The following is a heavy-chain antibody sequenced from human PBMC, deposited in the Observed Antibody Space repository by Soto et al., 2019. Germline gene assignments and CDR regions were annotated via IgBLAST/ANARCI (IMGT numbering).Heavy chain of an antibody. CDR3: ARGPNSDC. J-gene: IGHJ4*02. V-gene: IGHV3-53*01. Sequence: PGGSLRLSCAASGFSVGGNYMSWVRQAPGKGLELVSLIYSGGNPFYADSMKGRFTLSRDNSNNMLYLQMDSLRAEDTAVSYCARGPNSDCWGQGTMVTV. CDR1: GFSVGGNY. CDR2: IYSGGNP.